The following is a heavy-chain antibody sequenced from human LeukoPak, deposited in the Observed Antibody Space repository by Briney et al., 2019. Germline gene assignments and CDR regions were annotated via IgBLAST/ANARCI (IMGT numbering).Heavy chain of an antibody. J-gene: IGHJ5*02. D-gene: IGHD5-18*01. V-gene: IGHV4-38-2*02. CDR3: ARGITAMGNNWFDP. CDR2: IYHSGST. CDR1: GYSISSGYY. Sequence: PSETLSLTCTVSGYSISSGYYWGWIRQPPGKGLEWIGSIYHSGSTYYNPSLKSRVTISVDTSKNQFSLKLSSATAADTAVYYCARGITAMGNNWFDPWGQGTLVTVSS.